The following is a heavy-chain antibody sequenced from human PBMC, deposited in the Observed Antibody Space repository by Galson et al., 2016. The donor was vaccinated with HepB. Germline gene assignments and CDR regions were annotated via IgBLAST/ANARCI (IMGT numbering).Heavy chain of an antibody. CDR1: GYSFTTYW. CDR3: ARPVWPRGVPDY. D-gene: IGHD2-21*01. Sequence: QSGAEVKKPGESLKISCKSSGYSFTTYWIGWVRQMPGKGLEWMGIIYPGDSDTRYSPSFQGQVTISADKSVTTAYLQWSSLKAADTAMYFCARPVWPRGVPDYWGQGTLVTVSS. CDR2: IYPGDSDT. J-gene: IGHJ4*02. V-gene: IGHV5-51*01.